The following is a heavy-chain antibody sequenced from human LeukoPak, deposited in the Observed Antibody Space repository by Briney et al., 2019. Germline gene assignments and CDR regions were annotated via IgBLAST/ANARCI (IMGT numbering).Heavy chain of an antibody. CDR1: GYTFTSYG. J-gene: IGHJ4*02. CDR3: ARGGITMVRGVMGGDY. D-gene: IGHD3-10*01. CDR2: ISAYNGNT. V-gene: IGHV1-18*01. Sequence: GASVKVSCKASGYTFTSYGISWVRQAPGQGLEWVGWISAYNGNTNYAQKLQGRVTMTTDTSTSTAYMELRSLRSDDTAVYYCARGGITMVRGVMGGDYWGQGTLVTVSS.